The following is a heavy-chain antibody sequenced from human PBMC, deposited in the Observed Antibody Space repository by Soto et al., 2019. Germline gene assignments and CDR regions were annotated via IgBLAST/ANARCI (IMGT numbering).Heavy chain of an antibody. V-gene: IGHV4-30-2*01. D-gene: IGHD1-1*01. J-gene: IGHJ4*02. Sequence: PSETLSLTCAVSGDSISSGGYSWTCIRQPPGKGLEWIGHIYQSGSTHYNPSLESRGAISVDTSKNLFSLDLSSVTAADTAIYYCARGTDVYKTGNYWGLGTLVTVSS. CDR2: IYQSGST. CDR3: ARGTDVYKTGNY. CDR1: GDSISSGGYS.